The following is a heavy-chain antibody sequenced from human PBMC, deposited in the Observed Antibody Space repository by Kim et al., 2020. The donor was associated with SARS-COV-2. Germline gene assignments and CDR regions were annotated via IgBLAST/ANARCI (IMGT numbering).Heavy chain of an antibody. CDR1: GGTFSSYA. CDR3: ARDRGWDTAMVVGFAPTARNYYYYGMDV. Sequence: SVKVSCKASGGTFSSYAISWVRQAPGQGLEWMGRIIPILGIANYAQKFQGRVTITADKSTSTAYMELSSLRSEDTAVYYCARDRGWDTAMVVGFAPTARNYYYYGMDVWGQGTTVTVSS. V-gene: IGHV1-69*04. D-gene: IGHD5-18*01. CDR2: IIPILGIA. J-gene: IGHJ6*02.